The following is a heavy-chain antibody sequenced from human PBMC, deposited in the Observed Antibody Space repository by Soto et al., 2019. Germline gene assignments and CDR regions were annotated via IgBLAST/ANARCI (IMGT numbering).Heavy chain of an antibody. CDR3: AFGTDYFHY. Sequence: ASVKVSCKASGYTFTNYAMHWVRQAPGQRPEWMGWIHAGDGNTKLSQNFQGRLTITRDTPANTAYMELSSLRSEDTAVYYCAFGTDYFHYWGQGTLVTVSS. J-gene: IGHJ1*01. CDR1: GYTFTNYA. D-gene: IGHD3-16*01. CDR2: IHAGDGNT. V-gene: IGHV1-3*01.